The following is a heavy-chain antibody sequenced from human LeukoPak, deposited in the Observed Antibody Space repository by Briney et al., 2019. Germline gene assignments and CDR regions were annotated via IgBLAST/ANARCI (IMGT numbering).Heavy chain of an antibody. D-gene: IGHD2-2*01. Sequence: ASVKVSCKASGYTFTSYGISWVRQAPGQGLEGMGWISAYNGNKNYAQKLQGRVTMTTDTSTSTAYMELRSLRSDDTAVYYCARVVVVPAASSFDYWGQGTLVTVSS. CDR1: GYTFTSYG. J-gene: IGHJ4*02. CDR3: ARVVVVPAASSFDY. CDR2: ISAYNGNK. V-gene: IGHV1-18*04.